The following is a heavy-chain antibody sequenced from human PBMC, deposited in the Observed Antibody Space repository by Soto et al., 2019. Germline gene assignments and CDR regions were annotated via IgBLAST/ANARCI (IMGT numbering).Heavy chain of an antibody. J-gene: IGHJ5*02. V-gene: IGHV3-23*01. CDR1: GFTFSSYA. CDR2: ISGSGGST. Sequence: EVQLLESGGGLVQPGGSLRLSCAASGFTFSSYAMSWVRQAPGKGLEWVSAISGSGGSTYYAESVKGRFTISRDNSKNTLYLQMNSLRAEDTAVYYCAKDLVLTMVRGVASFDPWGQGTLVTVSS. CDR3: AKDLVLTMVRGVASFDP. D-gene: IGHD3-10*01.